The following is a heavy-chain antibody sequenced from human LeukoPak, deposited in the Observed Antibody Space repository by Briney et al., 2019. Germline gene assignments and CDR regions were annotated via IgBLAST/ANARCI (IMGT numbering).Heavy chain of an antibody. CDR2: ISPDGSEK. J-gene: IGHJ4*02. Sequence: GGSLRLSCATSGFSFSGTWMTWVRQAPGKGLEGITNISPDGSEKYYLDSVNGRFTVSTDNAKKLVYLQTNSLRVQDTAIYFCATDLNHDSGGWGQGTLVTVSS. CDR3: ATDLNHDSGG. CDR1: GFSFSGTW. D-gene: IGHD1-26*01. V-gene: IGHV3-7*01.